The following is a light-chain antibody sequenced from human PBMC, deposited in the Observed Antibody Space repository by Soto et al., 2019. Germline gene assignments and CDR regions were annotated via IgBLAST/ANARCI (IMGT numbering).Light chain of an antibody. V-gene: IGKV1-6*01. CDR2: ATS. J-gene: IGKJ1*01. CDR1: QDIRTE. CDR3: LQDYSYPRT. Sequence: AIQMTQSPSSLSASVGDRVTITCRASQDIRTELGWYQQKPGNAPKLLIYATSILQSGVPSRFSGIGSGADLTLTISSRQPEDFATYYGLQDYSYPRTFGQGTKVEIK.